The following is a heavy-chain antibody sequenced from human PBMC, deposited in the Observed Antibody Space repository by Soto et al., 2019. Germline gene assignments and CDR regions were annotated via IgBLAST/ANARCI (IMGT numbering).Heavy chain of an antibody. Sequence: QVQLVESGGGVVQPGRSLRLSCAASGFTFSSYAMHWVRQAPGKGLEWVAVISYDGSNKYYADSVKGRFTISRDNSKNTLYRQMTSLRAEATAVYDCASEEVSARKHYGMDVWGQGTTVTVSS. J-gene: IGHJ6*02. CDR3: ASEEVSARKHYGMDV. D-gene: IGHD1-20*01. CDR2: ISYDGSNK. V-gene: IGHV3-30-3*01. CDR1: GFTFSSYA.